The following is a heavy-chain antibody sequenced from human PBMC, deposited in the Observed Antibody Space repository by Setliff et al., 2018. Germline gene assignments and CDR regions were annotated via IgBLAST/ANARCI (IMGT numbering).Heavy chain of an antibody. CDR1: GYTFTDDN. J-gene: IGHJ4*02. D-gene: IGHD5-18*01. CDR2: IDPEDGKT. CDR3: AFRRGYIYGLDN. V-gene: IGHV1-69-2*01. Sequence: GASVKVSCKASGYTFTDDNMYWVKQAPGKGLEWMGRIDPEDGKTVYAEKFQGRVIISADTSIDTVYLEIDSLRSEDTAVYYCAFRRGYIYGLDNWGQGTLVTVSS.